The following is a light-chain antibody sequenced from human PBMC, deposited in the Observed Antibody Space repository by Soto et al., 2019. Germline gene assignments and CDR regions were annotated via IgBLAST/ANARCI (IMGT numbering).Light chain of an antibody. CDR3: QSYDSSLRGV. CDR1: SSNIGAGYD. J-gene: IGLJ3*02. CDR2: GNN. Sequence: QLVLTQPPSVSGAPGQRVTISCTGSSSNIGAGYDVHWYQQLPGTAPKLLIYGNNNRPSGVPDRFSGSKSGTSASLAITGLQAEDEADYYCQSYDSSLRGVFGGGTKVTVL. V-gene: IGLV1-40*01.